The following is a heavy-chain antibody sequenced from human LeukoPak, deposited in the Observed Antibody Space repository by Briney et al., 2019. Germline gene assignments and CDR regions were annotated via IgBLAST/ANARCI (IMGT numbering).Heavy chain of an antibody. CDR2: IYSGGST. V-gene: IGHV3-66*02. D-gene: IGHD3-3*01. CDR1: GFTVSSNY. Sequence: GGSLRLSCAASGFTVSSNYMSWVRQAPGKGLEWVSVIYSGGSTYYADSVKGRFTISRDNSKNTQYLQMNGLRAEDTAVYYCARAGPIFGVVITHAFDYWGQGTLVTVSS. J-gene: IGHJ4*02. CDR3: ARAGPIFGVVITHAFDY.